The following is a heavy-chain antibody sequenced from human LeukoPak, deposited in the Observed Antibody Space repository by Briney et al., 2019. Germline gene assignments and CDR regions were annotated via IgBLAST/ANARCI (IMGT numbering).Heavy chain of an antibody. D-gene: IGHD2-21*02. CDR1: GFTFSTNG. CDR3: AKESMGDPPGY. V-gene: IGHV3-30*02. CDR2: IRFGGSNK. J-gene: IGHJ4*02. Sequence: PGGSLRLYCAASGFTFSTNGMVRVRQAPGQGLVGGAFIRFGGSNKYYADSVKGRFTISRDNSKNSLYLQMNSLRAAATAVYACAKESMGDPPGYWGQRTLLTVSP.